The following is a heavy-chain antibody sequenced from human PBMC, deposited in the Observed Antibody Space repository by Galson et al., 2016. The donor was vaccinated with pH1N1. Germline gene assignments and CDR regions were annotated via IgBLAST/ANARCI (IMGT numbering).Heavy chain of an antibody. CDR1: GYRFTSYW. V-gene: IGHV5-51*01. J-gene: IGHJ3*02. Sequence: QSGAEVKKPGESLKISCKASGYRFTSYWIGWVRQMPGKGLEWMGIIHLGGSHIRYSPSFQGQVTISADNSINIVYLQWSSLKASDTAIYYCARQNDYGDYRGDAFDIWGQGTLVTVSS. CDR3: ARQNDYGDYRGDAFDI. D-gene: IGHD4-17*01. CDR2: IHLGGSHI.